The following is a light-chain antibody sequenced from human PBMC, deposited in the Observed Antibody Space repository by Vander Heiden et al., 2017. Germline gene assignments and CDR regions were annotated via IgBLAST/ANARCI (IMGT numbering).Light chain of an antibody. CDR3: AAWDDSLNGWV. Sequence: QSVLTQPPSLYGTPGQRVTISCSGSNSNIGRNPVNWFQQLPGTAPKLLIYTYNQRPSGVPDRFSGSRPGTPASLAISGLQSEDEADYYCAAWDDSLNGWVFGGGTRLTVL. J-gene: IGLJ3*02. CDR2: TYN. CDR1: NSNIGRNP. V-gene: IGLV1-44*01.